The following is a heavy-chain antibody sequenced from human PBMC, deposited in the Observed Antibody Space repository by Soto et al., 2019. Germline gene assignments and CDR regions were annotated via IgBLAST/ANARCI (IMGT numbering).Heavy chain of an antibody. CDR2: IIPIFGTA. Sequence: QVQLVQSGAEVKKPGSSVKVSCKASGGTFSSYAISWVRQAPGQGLEWMGGIIPIFGTANYAQKFQGRVTITADESTSTAYMELSSLRAEDTAVYYCALYCSSTSCDRGPDDYWGQGTLVTVSS. J-gene: IGHJ4*02. CDR3: ALYCSSTSCDRGPDDY. D-gene: IGHD2-2*01. V-gene: IGHV1-69*01. CDR1: GGTFSSYA.